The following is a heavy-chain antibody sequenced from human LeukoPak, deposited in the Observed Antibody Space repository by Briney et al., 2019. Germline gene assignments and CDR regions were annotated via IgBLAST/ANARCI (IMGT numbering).Heavy chain of an antibody. V-gene: IGHV4-39*01. J-gene: IGHJ4*02. D-gene: IGHD2/OR15-2a*01. CDR2: IYYSGST. CDR3: ARLGFYGLTDY. Sequence: SETLSLTCTVPGGSISSSSYYWGWIRQPPGKGLEWIGSIYYSGSTYSNPSLKSRVTISVDTSKNQFSLKLSSVTAADTAVYYCARLGFYGLTDYWGQGTLVTVSS. CDR1: GGSISSSSYY.